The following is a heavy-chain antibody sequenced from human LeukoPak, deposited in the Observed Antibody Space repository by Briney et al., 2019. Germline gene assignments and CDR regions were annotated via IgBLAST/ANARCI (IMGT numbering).Heavy chain of an antibody. J-gene: IGHJ4*02. V-gene: IGHV3-30*04. CDR2: ISYHARDQ. D-gene: IGHD2-8*01. CDR1: GFTFSDHA. Sequence: HPGGSLRLSCTASGFTFSDHAMHWVRQAPGKGLEWVTVISYHARDQFYADSVKGRFTVSRDNSRNTLYLQMNSLRAEDSAVYYCAAQPCINGICYLDSWGQGTLVTVSS. CDR3: AAQPCINGICYLDS.